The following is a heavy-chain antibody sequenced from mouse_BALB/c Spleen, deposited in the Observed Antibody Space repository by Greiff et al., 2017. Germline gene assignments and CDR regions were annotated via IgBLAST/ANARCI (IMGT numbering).Heavy chain of an antibody. CDR2: IDPENGDT. V-gene: IGHV14-4*02. J-gene: IGHJ3*01. Sequence: VQLKQSGAELVRSGASVKLSCTASGFNIKDYYMHWVKQRPEQGLEWIGWIDPENGDTEYAPKFQGKATMTADTSSNTAYLQLSSLTSEDTAVYYCNAFITTVVARGFAYWGQGTLVTVSA. D-gene: IGHD1-1*01. CDR1: GFNIKDYY. CDR3: NAFITTVVARGFAY.